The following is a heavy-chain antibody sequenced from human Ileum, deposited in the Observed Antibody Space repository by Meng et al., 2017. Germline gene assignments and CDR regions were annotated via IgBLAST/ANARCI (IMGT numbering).Heavy chain of an antibody. D-gene: IGHD5-24*01. CDR2: IRYRGST. J-gene: IGHJ4*02. V-gene: IGHV4-39*07. Sequence: ETRARPVNPSHTLPRSCPVSVGSTSDNNYYGCGICETPGKGLGCSASIRYRGSTYYKPSLRSGLARSMNTSRNQFSLNLSYVTAADTAVYYCAKETGLEDGYKVDHWGQGTLVTVSS. CDR3: AKETGLEDGYKVDH. CDR1: VGSTSDNNYY.